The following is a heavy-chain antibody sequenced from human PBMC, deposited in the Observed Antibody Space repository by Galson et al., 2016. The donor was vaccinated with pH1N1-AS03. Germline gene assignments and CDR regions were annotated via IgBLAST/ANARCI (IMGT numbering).Heavy chain of an antibody. V-gene: IGHV3-23*01. Sequence: SLRLSCAASAFPLRNYALRWVRQAPGKGLEWVSTLGSGGDTHYADSVKGRFTISRDKSKNTMYLQMNSLRAVDTAIYYCTQGEGGGPDDDWGQGTLSPPP. D-gene: IGHD3-16*01. CDR2: LGSGGDT. J-gene: IGHJ4*02. CDR3: TQGEGGGPDDD. CDR1: AFPLRNYA.